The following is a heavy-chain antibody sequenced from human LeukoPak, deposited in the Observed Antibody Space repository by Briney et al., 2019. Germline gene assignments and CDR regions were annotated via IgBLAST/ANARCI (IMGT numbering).Heavy chain of an antibody. V-gene: IGHV4-61*09. D-gene: IGHD2-2*01. J-gene: IGHJ4*02. CDR2: IYTSGST. Sequence: TASQTLSLTCTVSGGSINSGSHYWTWIRQPAGKGLEWIGHIYTSGSTNYNPSLKSRVSMSVDTSKNQFSLKLSSVTAADTAVYYCAREGGLVGYCSSTSCRIPFDYWGQGTLVTVSS. CDR1: GGSINSGSHY. CDR3: AREGGLVGYCSSTSCRIPFDY.